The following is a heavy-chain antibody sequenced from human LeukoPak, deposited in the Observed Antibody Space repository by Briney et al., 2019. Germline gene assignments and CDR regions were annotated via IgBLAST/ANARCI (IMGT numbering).Heavy chain of an antibody. D-gene: IGHD1-26*01. CDR2: ISHSGST. CDR1: GYSISSAYY. V-gene: IGHV4-38-2*02. J-gene: IGHJ4*02. Sequence: PSETLSLTCTVSGYSISSAYYWGWIRQPPGKGLEWIGTISHSGSTYYHPSLRSRVTISIDTSKNQFSLKMTSVTAADTAVYYCARVKKFEWELLQPVYFDYWGQGTLVTVSS. CDR3: ARVKKFEWELLQPVYFDY.